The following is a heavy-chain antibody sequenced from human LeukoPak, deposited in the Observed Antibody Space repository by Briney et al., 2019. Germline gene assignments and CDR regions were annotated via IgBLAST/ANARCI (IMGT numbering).Heavy chain of an antibody. J-gene: IGHJ4*02. CDR3: ARDTQGKYQLLSNY. V-gene: IGHV1-18*01. CDR1: GYTFTSYG. CDR2: ISAYNGNT. Sequence: ASVKVSCKASGYTFTSYGISWVRQAPGQGLEWMGWISAYNGNTNYAQKLQGRVTMTTDTSTSTAYMELRSLRSDDTAVYYCARDTQGKYQLLSNYWGQGTLVTVSS. D-gene: IGHD2-2*01.